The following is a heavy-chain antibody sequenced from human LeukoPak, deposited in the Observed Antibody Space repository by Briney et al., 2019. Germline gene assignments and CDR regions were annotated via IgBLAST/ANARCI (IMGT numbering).Heavy chain of an antibody. J-gene: IGHJ4*02. V-gene: IGHV3-53*01. CDR2: IYSGGST. CDR1: GFTVSSNY. D-gene: IGHD5-24*01. Sequence: GGSLRLSCAASGFTVSSNYMSWVRQAPGKGLEWVTVIYSGGSTYYADSVKGRFTISRDNSKNTLYLQMNSLRAEDTAVYYCARDTGDGYSDYWGQGTLVTVSS. CDR3: ARDTGDGYSDY.